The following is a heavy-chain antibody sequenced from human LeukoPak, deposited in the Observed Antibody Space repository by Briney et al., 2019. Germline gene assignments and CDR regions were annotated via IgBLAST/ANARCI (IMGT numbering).Heavy chain of an antibody. J-gene: IGHJ3*02. CDR3: ARGGIVGATIRAFDI. Sequence: SETLSLTCAVYGGSLNDYLWGWIRQPPGQGLEWIGEVGHSGTTNYNPSLKSRVTISVDTSKNQFSLKLSSVTAADTAVYYCARGGIVGATIRAFDIWGQGTMVTVSS. CDR2: VGHSGTT. V-gene: IGHV4-34*01. D-gene: IGHD1-26*01. CDR1: GGSLNDYL.